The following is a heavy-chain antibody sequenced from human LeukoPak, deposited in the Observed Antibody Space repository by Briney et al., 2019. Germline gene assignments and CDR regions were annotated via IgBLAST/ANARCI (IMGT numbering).Heavy chain of an antibody. Sequence: SETLSLTCTVSGGSISSSSYYWGWIRQPPGKGLEWIGSIYYSGSTYYNPSLKSRVTISVDTPKNQFSLKLSSVTAADTAVYYCARDYYDSSGYPVYIDYWGQGTLVTVSS. CDR2: IYYSGST. V-gene: IGHV4-39*01. CDR1: GGSISSSSYY. J-gene: IGHJ4*02. CDR3: ARDYYDSSGYPVYIDY. D-gene: IGHD3-22*01.